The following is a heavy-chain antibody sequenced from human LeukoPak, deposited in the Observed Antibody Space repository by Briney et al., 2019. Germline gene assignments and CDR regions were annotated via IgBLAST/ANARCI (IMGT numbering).Heavy chain of an antibody. D-gene: IGHD6-13*01. CDR2: IYYSGST. CDR1: GGSISSGDYY. V-gene: IGHV4-30-4*01. Sequence: SETLSLTCTVSGGSISSGDYYWSWIRQPPGKGLEWIGYIYYSGSTYHNPSLKSRVTISVDASKNQFSLKLSSVTAADTAVYYCARGVSWTLVNGMDVWGQGTAVTVSS. J-gene: IGHJ6*02. CDR3: ARGVSWTLVNGMDV.